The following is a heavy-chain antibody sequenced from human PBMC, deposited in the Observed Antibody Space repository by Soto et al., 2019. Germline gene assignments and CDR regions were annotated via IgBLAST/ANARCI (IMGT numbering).Heavy chain of an antibody. Sequence: GGSLRLSCAASGFTFSSYWMSWVRQAPGKGLEWVANIKQDGSEKYYVDSVKGRFTISRDNAKNSLYLQMNSLRAEDTAVYYCARDRDTLDYDFWSGYYPGPFDYWGQGTLVTVSS. D-gene: IGHD3-3*01. CDR1: GFTFSSYW. V-gene: IGHV3-7*05. J-gene: IGHJ4*02. CDR2: IKQDGSEK. CDR3: ARDRDTLDYDFWSGYYPGPFDY.